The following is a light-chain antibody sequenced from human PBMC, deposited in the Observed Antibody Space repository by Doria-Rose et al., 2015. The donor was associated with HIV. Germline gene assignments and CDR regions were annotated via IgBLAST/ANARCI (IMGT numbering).Light chain of an antibody. Sequence: DIQMTQYPAYLFASIVDRVTITCRASQTVSTYLNWFQQEPGKAPKLLIYAASRLQSGVPSRFSGSGSGTDFTLTISGLQPGDFATYYCQQTYSSPPWTFGQGTKVEIK. CDR2: AAS. CDR3: QQTYSSPPWT. CDR1: QTVSTY. V-gene: IGKV1-39*01. J-gene: IGKJ1*01.